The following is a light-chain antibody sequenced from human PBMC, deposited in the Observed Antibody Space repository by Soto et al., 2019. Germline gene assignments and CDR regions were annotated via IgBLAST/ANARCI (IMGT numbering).Light chain of an antibody. CDR3: QQYNNWPRT. V-gene: IGKV3-15*01. CDR2: GAS. Sequence: EIVMTQSPATLSVSPGERATLSCRASQSVSSNLAWYQQTPGQAPRLLLYGASTRATGIPARFRGSGSGTESTLTISSLQSADFAVYYGQQYNNWPRTFGQGTKVEIK. J-gene: IGKJ1*01. CDR1: QSVSSN.